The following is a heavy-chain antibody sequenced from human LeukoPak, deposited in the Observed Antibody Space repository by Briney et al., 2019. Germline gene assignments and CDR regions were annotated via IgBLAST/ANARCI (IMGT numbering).Heavy chain of an antibody. CDR1: GYTFTGYY. J-gene: IGHJ4*02. Sequence: ASVKVSCKASGYTFTGYYMHWVRQAPGQGLEWMGWINPNSGGTNYAQKFQGRVTMTRDTSISTAYMELSRLRSDDTAVYYCARGGAYYGSRENIDYWGQGTLVTVSS. V-gene: IGHV1-2*02. CDR3: ARGGAYYGSRENIDY. CDR2: INPNSGGT. D-gene: IGHD3-10*01.